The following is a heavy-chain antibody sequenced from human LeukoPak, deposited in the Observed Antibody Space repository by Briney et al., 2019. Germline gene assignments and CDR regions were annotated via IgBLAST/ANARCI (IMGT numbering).Heavy chain of an antibody. CDR1: GGSISSSSCY. CDR3: ARGPYSYDSSGAFDI. J-gene: IGHJ3*02. D-gene: IGHD3-22*01. V-gene: IGHV4-39*01. CDR2: IYYSGST. Sequence: SETLSLTCTVSGGSISSSSCYWGWIRQPPGKGLEWIGSIYYSGSTYYNPSLKSRVTISVDTSKSQFSLKLSSVTAADTAVYFCARGPYSYDSSGAFDIRGQGTMVTVSS.